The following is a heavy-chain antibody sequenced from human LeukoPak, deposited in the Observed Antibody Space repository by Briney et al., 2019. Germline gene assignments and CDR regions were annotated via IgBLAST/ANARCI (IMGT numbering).Heavy chain of an antibody. D-gene: IGHD1-14*01. CDR3: AREPVLDY. CDR1: GFTFSSYE. CDR2: ISGSGSTI. J-gene: IGHJ4*02. Sequence: GGSLRLSCAASGFTFSSYEMNWVRQAPGKGLEWVSYISGSGSTIYHADSVKGRFTISRDNAKNSLYLQMNSLRVEDTAVYYCAREPVLDYWGQGTLVTVSS. V-gene: IGHV3-48*03.